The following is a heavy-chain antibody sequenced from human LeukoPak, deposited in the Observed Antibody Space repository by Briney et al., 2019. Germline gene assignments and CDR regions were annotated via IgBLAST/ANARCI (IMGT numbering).Heavy chain of an antibody. CDR3: ERYMQRRPYFDY. D-gene: IGHD2-2*01. CDR2: IYHSGST. CDR1: GGSISSSNW. J-gene: IGHJ4*02. Sequence: SGTLSLTCAVSGGSISSSNWWRWVRHPPGKGLEWIGEIYHSGSTNYNPSLKSRVTISVDKSKNQFSLKLSSVTAADTAVYYCERYMQRRPYFDYWGQGTLVTVSS. V-gene: IGHV4-4*02.